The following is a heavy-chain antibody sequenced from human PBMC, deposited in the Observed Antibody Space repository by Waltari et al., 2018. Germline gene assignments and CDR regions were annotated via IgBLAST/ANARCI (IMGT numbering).Heavy chain of an antibody. V-gene: IGHV4-38-2*01. CDR2: IYHSGST. D-gene: IGHD5-12*01. Sequence: QVQLQESGPGLVKPSETLSLTCAVSGYSISSGYYWGWIRQPPGKGLEWIGSIYHSGSTYYNTSLKSRVTISVDTSKNQFSLKLSSVTAADTAVYYCARRKIYSGYDCLDYWGQGTLVTVSS. CDR1: GYSISSGYY. J-gene: IGHJ4*02. CDR3: ARRKIYSGYDCLDY.